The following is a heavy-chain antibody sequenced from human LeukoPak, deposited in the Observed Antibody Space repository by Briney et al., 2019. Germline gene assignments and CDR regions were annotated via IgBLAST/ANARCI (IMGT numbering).Heavy chain of an antibody. D-gene: IGHD6-13*01. V-gene: IGHV1-18*01. J-gene: IGHJ6*02. Sequence: GASVKVSCKASGYTFTSYGISWVRQAPGQGLEWMGWISAYNGNTNYAQKLQGRVTMTTDTSTSTAYMELRSLRSDDTAVYYCASPRISSSWDYYYYGMDVWGQGTTVTVSS. CDR1: GYTFTSYG. CDR2: ISAYNGNT. CDR3: ASPRISSSWDYYYYGMDV.